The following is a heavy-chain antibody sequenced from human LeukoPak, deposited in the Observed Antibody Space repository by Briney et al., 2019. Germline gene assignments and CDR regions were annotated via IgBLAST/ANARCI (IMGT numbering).Heavy chain of an antibody. D-gene: IGHD5-18*01. CDR2: IYHSGST. CDR3: ARETRGYSYGSMVNY. CDR1: GGSISSSNW. J-gene: IGHJ4*02. Sequence: SETLSLTCAVSGGSISSSNWWSWVHQPPGKGLEWIGEIYHSGSTNYNPSLKSRVPISVDKSKNQFSLKLSSVTAADTAVYYCARETRGYSYGSMVNYWGQGTLVTVSS. V-gene: IGHV4-4*02.